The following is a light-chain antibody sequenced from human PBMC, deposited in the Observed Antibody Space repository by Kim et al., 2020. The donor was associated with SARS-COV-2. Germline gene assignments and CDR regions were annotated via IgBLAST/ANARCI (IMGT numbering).Light chain of an antibody. J-gene: IGLJ2*01. V-gene: IGLV2-18*02. Sequence: GLSVTISCPGTSSDVGTYNRVSWYQQPPGTAPKVIIYDVSNRPSGVPDRFSGSKSGNTASLTISGLQAEDEADYYCNSYTSSTTLVFGGGTQLTVL. CDR1: SSDVGTYNR. CDR3: NSYTSSTTLV. CDR2: DVS.